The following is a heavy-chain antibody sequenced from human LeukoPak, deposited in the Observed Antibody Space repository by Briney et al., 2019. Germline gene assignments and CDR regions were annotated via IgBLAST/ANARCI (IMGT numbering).Heavy chain of an antibody. V-gene: IGHV1-18*01. CDR2: ISPYNGNT. Sequence: ASVKVSCKASGYTFPSYGISWVRQAPGQGLEWMGWISPYNGNTNYAQKLQGRVTMTTDTSTSTAYMELRSLRSDDTAVYYCAKAPAATLDWFDPWGQGTLVTVSS. CDR3: AKAPAATLDWFDP. J-gene: IGHJ5*02. D-gene: IGHD2-2*01. CDR1: GYTFPSYG.